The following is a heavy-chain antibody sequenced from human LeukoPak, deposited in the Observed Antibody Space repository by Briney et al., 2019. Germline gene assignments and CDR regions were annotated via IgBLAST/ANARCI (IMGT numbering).Heavy chain of an antibody. CDR2: IYYSGST. CDR1: GASITSYY. CDR3: ARHRYDTHTAFDY. V-gene: IGHV4-59*08. J-gene: IGHJ4*02. D-gene: IGHD3-9*01. Sequence: SETLSLTCTVSGASITSYYWSWIRQPPGKGLEWVGYIYYSGSTNYNPSLKSRVTISVDTSKNQFSLKLSSVTAADTAVYYCARHRYDTHTAFDYWGQGTLVTVSS.